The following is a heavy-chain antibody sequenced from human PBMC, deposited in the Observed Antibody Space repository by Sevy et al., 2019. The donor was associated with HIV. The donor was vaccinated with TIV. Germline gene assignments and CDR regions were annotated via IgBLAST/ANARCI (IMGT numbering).Heavy chain of an antibody. D-gene: IGHD3-10*01. V-gene: IGHV3-21*01. Sequence: GGSLRLSCAASGFTFSSYSMNWVRQAPGKGLEWVSSISSSSSYIYYADSVKGRFTISRDNAKNLLYLQMNSLRAEDTAVYYCASTMVRGVYDAFDIWGQGTMVTVSS. CDR2: ISSSSSYI. CDR3: ASTMVRGVYDAFDI. CDR1: GFTFSSYS. J-gene: IGHJ3*02.